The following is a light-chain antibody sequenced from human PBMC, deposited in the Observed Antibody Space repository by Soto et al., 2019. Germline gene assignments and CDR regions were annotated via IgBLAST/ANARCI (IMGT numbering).Light chain of an antibody. J-gene: IGKJ1*01. CDR3: QQRSNWPPRWT. CDR2: GAS. Sequence: EIVMTQSPATLSVSPGERATLSCRASQSVSSNLAWYQQKPGQAPRLLIYGASTRATGIPARFSGSGSGTEFTLTISSLQPEDFAVYYCQQRSNWPPRWTFGQGTKVDIK. CDR1: QSVSSN. V-gene: IGKV3-15*01.